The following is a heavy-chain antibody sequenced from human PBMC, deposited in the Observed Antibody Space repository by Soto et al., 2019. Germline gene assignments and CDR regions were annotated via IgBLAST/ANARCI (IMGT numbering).Heavy chain of an antibody. CDR2: INPNSGNI. J-gene: IGHJ4*02. Sequence: ASGNVSCKASGNTFSSYDIKLVLESRGHGLEWMGWINPNSGNICYAQKFQGRVTMTGDTAIRTAYMEVSRLRSDDTAVYYCARGRASGSYYLLDYWGQGTLVTVSS. CDR1: GNTFSSYD. CDR3: ARGRASGSYYLLDY. V-gene: IGHV1-8*01. D-gene: IGHD3-10*01.